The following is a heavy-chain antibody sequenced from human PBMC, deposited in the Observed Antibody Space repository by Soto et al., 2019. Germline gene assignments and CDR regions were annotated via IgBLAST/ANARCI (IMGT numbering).Heavy chain of an antibody. D-gene: IGHD3-10*01. CDR1: GFPFTTYG. J-gene: IGHJ4*02. CDR2: ISYDGSNK. Sequence: QVQLVESGGGVVQPGRSLRLSCAASGFPFTTYGMHWVREGPGKGLEWVAVISYDGSNKYYADSVKGRFTISRDNSKNSVYLQMSSLRPEDTALYYCVGGQYYFDYRGQGTLVTVSS. CDR3: VGGQYYFDY. V-gene: IGHV3-30*03.